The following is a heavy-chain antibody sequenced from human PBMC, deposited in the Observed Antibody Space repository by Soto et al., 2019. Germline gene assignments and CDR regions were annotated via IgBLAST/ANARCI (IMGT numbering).Heavy chain of an antibody. V-gene: IGHV1-18*01. Sequence: ASVKVSCKASGYTFTSYGISWVRQAPGQGLEWMGWISAYNGNTNYAQKLQGRVTMTTDTSTSTAYMELRSLRSDDTAVYYCARDSEIFGVVINSDYWGQGTLVTVSS. CDR3: ARDSEIFGVVINSDY. CDR1: GYTFTSYG. J-gene: IGHJ4*02. D-gene: IGHD3-3*01. CDR2: ISAYNGNT.